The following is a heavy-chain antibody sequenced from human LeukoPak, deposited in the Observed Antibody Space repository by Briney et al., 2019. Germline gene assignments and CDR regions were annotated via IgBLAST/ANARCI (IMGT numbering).Heavy chain of an antibody. CDR2: ISSSSTYI. D-gene: IGHD5-24*01. CDR3: AREPAGYNFDY. Sequence: GGSLRLSCAASGFTFSSYSMNWVRQAPGKGLEWVSFISSSSTYIYYADSVKGRFTISRDNAKNSLYLQMNSLGAEDTALYYCAREPAGYNFDYWGQGTLVTVSS. CDR1: GFTFSSYS. J-gene: IGHJ4*02. V-gene: IGHV3-21*01.